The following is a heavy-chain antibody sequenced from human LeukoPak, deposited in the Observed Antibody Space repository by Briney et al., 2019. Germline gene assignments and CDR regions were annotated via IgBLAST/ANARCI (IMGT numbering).Heavy chain of an antibody. D-gene: IGHD3-3*01. CDR3: ARGAYYNFWSGFYYSPHFDY. J-gene: IGHJ4*02. V-gene: IGHV1-2*02. CDR1: GYTFSSGYY. CDR2: INPNNGDT. Sequence: ASVKVSCKASGYTFSSGYYLHWVRQAPGQGLEWMGWINPNNGDTNYVQKFQGRVTMTRDTSISTAYMELSRLRSDDAAVYFCARGAYYNFWSGFYYSPHFDYWGQGTLVTVSS.